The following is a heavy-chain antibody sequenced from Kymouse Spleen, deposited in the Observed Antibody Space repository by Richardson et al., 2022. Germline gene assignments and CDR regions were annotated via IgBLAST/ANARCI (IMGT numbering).Heavy chain of an antibody. CDR1: GGSISSSSYY. V-gene: IGHV4-39*01. J-gene: IGHJ6*02. CDR2: IYYSGST. CDR3: ASLWFGELLSLYYYGMDV. Sequence: QLQLQESGPGLVKPSETLSLTCTVSGGSISSSSYYWGWIRQPPGKGLEWIGSIYYSGSTYYNPSLKSRVTISVDTSKNQFSLKLSSVTAADTAVYYCASLWFGELLSLYYYGMDVWGQGTTVTVSS. D-gene: IGHD3-10*01.